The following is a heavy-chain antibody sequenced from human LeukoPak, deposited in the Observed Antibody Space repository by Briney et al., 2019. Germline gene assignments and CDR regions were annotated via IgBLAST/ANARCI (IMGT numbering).Heavy chain of an antibody. CDR2: ISSSGSTI. V-gene: IGHV3-48*03. CDR1: GFTFSSYE. CDR3: ARLLAAPNYYYGMDV. Sequence: GGSLRLSCAASGFTFSSYEMNWVRQAPGKGLEWVSYISSSGSTIYYADSVKGRFTISRDNAKNSLYLQMNSLRAEDTAVYYCARLLAAPNYYYGMDVWGKGTTVTVSS. D-gene: IGHD2-15*01. J-gene: IGHJ6*04.